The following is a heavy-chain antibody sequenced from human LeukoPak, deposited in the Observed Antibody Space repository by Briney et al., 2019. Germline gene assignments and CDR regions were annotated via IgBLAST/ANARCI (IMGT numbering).Heavy chain of an antibody. Sequence: GGSLRLSCAASGFTVSSNYMSWVRQAPGKGLEWVSVIYSGGSTYYADSVKGRFTISRDNSKNTLYLQMNSLRAEDTAVYYCARVGITIFGVVSGSGPEGVIWGQGTMVTVSS. CDR2: IYSGGST. CDR3: ARVGITIFGVVSGSGPEGVI. D-gene: IGHD3-3*01. CDR1: GFTVSSNY. V-gene: IGHV3-66*01. J-gene: IGHJ3*02.